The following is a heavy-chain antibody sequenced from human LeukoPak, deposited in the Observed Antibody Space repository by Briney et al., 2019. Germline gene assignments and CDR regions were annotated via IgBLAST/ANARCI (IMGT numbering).Heavy chain of an antibody. V-gene: IGHV4-61*02. CDR1: GGSISSGSYY. D-gene: IGHD6-19*01. Sequence: SQTLSLTCTVSGGSISSGSYYWSWIRQPAGKGLEWIGRIYTSGSTYYNPSLKSRVTISVDTSKNQFSLKLSSVTAADTAVYYCARTVAVAGLSRFDYWGQGTLVTVSS. CDR3: ARTVAVAGLSRFDY. CDR2: IYTSGST. J-gene: IGHJ4*02.